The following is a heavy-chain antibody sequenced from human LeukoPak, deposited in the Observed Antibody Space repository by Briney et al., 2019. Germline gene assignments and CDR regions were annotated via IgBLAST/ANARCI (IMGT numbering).Heavy chain of an antibody. J-gene: IGHJ4*02. Sequence: SETLSLTCTVSGGSISSSSYYWGWIRRPPGKGLEWIGSIYYSGSTYYNPSLKSRVTISVDTSKNQFSLKLSSVTAADTAVYYCARRSIAAAYYFDYWGQGTLVTVSS. D-gene: IGHD6-13*01. CDR3: ARRSIAAAYYFDY. CDR1: GGSISSSSYY. V-gene: IGHV4-39*07. CDR2: IYYSGST.